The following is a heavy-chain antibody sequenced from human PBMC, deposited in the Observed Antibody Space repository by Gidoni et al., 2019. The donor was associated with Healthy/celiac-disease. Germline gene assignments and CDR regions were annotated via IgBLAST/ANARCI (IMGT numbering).Heavy chain of an antibody. CDR3: ARDHRYSGYDSDY. CDR2: ISSSSSTI. D-gene: IGHD5-12*01. CDR1: GFTFSSYS. Sequence: VQLVESGGGLVQPGGSLRLSCAAYGFTFSSYSMKWVRQAPGKGLEWVSYISSSSSTIYYADSVKGRFTISRDNAKNSLYLQMNSLRDEDTAVYYCARDHRYSGYDSDYWGQGTLVTVSS. J-gene: IGHJ4*02. V-gene: IGHV3-48*02.